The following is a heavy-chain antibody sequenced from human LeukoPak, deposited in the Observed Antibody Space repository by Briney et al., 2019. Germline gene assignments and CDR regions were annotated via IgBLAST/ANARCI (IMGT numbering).Heavy chain of an antibody. V-gene: IGHV4-31*03. CDR2: IYYSGST. D-gene: IGHD3-22*01. CDR3: ARVTPAEMYYYDSSGYYVDY. J-gene: IGHJ4*02. CDR1: GGSISSGGYY. Sequence: SETLSLTCTVSGGSISSGGYYWSWIRQHPGKGLEWIGYIYYSGSTYYNPSLKSRVTISVDTSKNQFSLKLSSVTAADTAVYYCARVTPAEMYYYDSSGYYVDYWGQGTLVTVSS.